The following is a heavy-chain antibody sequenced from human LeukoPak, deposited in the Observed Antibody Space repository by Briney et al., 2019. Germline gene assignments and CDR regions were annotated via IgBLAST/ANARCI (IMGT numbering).Heavy chain of an antibody. CDR2: ISAYNGNT. D-gene: IGHD3-3*01. Sequence: GASVKVSCKASGYTFTSYGISWVRQAPGQGLEWMRWISAYNGNTNYAQKLQGRVTMTTDTSTSTAYMELRSLRSDDTAVYYCARGDYDFWSGYPYYFDYWGQGTLVTVSS. V-gene: IGHV1-18*01. CDR3: ARGDYDFWSGYPYYFDY. J-gene: IGHJ4*02. CDR1: GYTFTSYG.